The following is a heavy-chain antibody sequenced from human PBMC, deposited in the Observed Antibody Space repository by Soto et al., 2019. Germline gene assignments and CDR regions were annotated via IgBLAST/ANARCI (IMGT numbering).Heavy chain of an antibody. CDR1: GYSFTSYD. Sequence: QVQLVQSGAEVKKPGASVKVSCKASGYSFTSYDINWVRQATGQGLEWMGWMNPNSGNTGYAQKFQGRVTMTRNTSISTAYMELSSLRSEYTAVYYCARVSMGSSSEDFQHWVQGTMVSVSS. J-gene: IGHJ1*01. CDR2: MNPNSGNT. D-gene: IGHD6-6*01. V-gene: IGHV1-8*01. CDR3: ARVSMGSSSEDFQH.